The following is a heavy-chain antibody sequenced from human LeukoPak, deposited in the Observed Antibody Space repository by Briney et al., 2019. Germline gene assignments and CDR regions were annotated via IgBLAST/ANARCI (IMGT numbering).Heavy chain of an antibody. CDR3: ARDSEIAVAGTPPVYYYGMDV. CDR1: GGSISSYY. D-gene: IGHD6-19*01. Sequence: SETLSLTCTVSGGSISSYYWSWIRQPAGKGLEWIGRIYTSGSTNYNPSLKSRVTMSVDTSKNQFSLKPSSVTAADTAVYYCARDSEIAVAGTPPVYYYGMDVWGQGTTVTVSS. CDR2: IYTSGST. V-gene: IGHV4-4*07. J-gene: IGHJ6*02.